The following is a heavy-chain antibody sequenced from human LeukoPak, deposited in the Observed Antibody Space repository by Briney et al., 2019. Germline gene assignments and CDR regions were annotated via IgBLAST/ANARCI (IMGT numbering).Heavy chain of an antibody. J-gene: IGHJ4*02. CDR2: IYYSGST. Sequence: SETLSLTCTVSGGSISSGGYYWSWIRQHPGKGLEWIGYIYYSGSTYYNPSLKSRVTISVDTSKNQFSLKLSSVTAADTAVYYCARGGGSYCSSTSCYPGDYWGQGTLVTVSS. CDR1: GGSISSGGYY. D-gene: IGHD2-2*01. V-gene: IGHV4-31*03. CDR3: ARGGGSYCSSTSCYPGDY.